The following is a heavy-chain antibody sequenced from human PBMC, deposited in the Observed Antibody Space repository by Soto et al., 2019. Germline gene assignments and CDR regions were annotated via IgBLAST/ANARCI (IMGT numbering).Heavy chain of an antibody. Sequence: GESLKISCKGSGYTFTNYWIGWVRQMPGKGLEWMGIIYPGDSETRYSPSFQGQVTMSADKSISTAYLQWSSLKASDSAMYYCARKYYYGAGTLDYWGQGTLVTVSS. V-gene: IGHV5-51*01. CDR3: ARKYYYGAGTLDY. J-gene: IGHJ4*02. CDR2: IYPGDSET. CDR1: GYTFTNYW. D-gene: IGHD3-10*01.